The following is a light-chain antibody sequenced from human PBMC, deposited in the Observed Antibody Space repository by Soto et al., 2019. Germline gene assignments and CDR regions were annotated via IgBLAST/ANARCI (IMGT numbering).Light chain of an antibody. CDR2: AAS. V-gene: IGKV1-39*01. Sequence: DIQMTQSPSSLSASVGDRVTITCRASQSISSYLNWYQQKPGNAPKLLIYAASSLQSGVPSRFSGSGYGTDFTRTISSLQHEDFVTCYCNQSYSTPAHTFCEGNKVECK. CDR1: QSISSY. CDR3: NQSYSTPAHT. J-gene: IGKJ4*01.